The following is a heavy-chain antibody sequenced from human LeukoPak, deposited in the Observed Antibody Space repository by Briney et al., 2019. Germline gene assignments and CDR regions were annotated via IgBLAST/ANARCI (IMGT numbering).Heavy chain of an antibody. Sequence: SETLSLTCAVYGGSFSGYYWSWIRQPPGKGLEWIGEINHSGSTNYNPSLKSRVTISIDTSKNQFSLKLSSVTAADTAVYYCAREKTYYDYVWGSYRTQYYFDYWGQGTLVTVSS. J-gene: IGHJ4*02. CDR2: INHSGST. D-gene: IGHD3-16*02. V-gene: IGHV4-34*01. CDR1: GGSFSGYY. CDR3: AREKTYYDYVWGSYRTQYYFDY.